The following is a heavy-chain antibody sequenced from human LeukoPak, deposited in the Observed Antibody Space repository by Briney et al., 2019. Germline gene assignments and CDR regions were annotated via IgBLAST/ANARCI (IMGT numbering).Heavy chain of an antibody. Sequence: SETLSLTCSVSGGSTSTYYWSWLRQPPGKGLEWIGYIYYSGSTSYNPSLKSRVTISVDTSKNQFSLKLSSVTAADTAVYYCARVNVVPAAMVDYWGQRTLVTVSS. V-gene: IGHV4-59*08. CDR2: IYYSGST. D-gene: IGHD2-2*01. CDR1: GGSTSTYY. CDR3: ARVNVVPAAMVDY. J-gene: IGHJ4*02.